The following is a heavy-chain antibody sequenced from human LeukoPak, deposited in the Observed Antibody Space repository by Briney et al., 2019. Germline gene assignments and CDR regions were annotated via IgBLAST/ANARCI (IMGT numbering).Heavy chain of an antibody. D-gene: IGHD3-10*01. CDR1: GFTFSSYA. CDR3: AQEQGYGSGSYYNRDI. CDR2: ISGSGSST. V-gene: IGHV3-23*01. Sequence: GGSLRLSCAASGFTFSSYAMNWVRQAPGKGLEWVSTISGSGSSTYYADSVKGRFTISGDNSRNTLYLQMNSLRAEDTAVYYCAQEQGYGSGSYYNRDIWGQGTMVTVSS. J-gene: IGHJ3*02.